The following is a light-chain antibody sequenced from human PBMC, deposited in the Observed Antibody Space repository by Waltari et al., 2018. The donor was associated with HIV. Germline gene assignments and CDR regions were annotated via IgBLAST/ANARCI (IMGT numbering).Light chain of an antibody. CDR3: SSSRV. V-gene: IGLV2-8*01. J-gene: IGLJ3*02. CDR2: EVS. Sequence: QSALTQPLSASGSPGQSVTISCTGTSSDVGGYNYVSWYQQHPGKAPKLMIYEVSKRPSGVPDRFSGSKSGNTASLTVSGLQAEDEADYYCSSSRVFGGGTKLTVL. CDR1: SSDVGGYNY.